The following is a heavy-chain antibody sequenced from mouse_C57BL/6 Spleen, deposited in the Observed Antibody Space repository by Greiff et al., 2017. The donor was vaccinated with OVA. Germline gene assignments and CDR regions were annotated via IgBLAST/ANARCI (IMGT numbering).Heavy chain of an antibody. CDR1: GFTFSSYG. CDR3: AREGVAFDC. J-gene: IGHJ2*01. Sequence: EVMLVESGGDLVKPGGSLKLSCAASGFTFSSYGMSWVRQTPDKRLEWVATISSGGSYTYYPDSVKGRFTISRDNAKNTLYLQMSSLKSEDTAMYYCAREGVAFDCWGQGTTLTVSS. D-gene: IGHD1-1*01. CDR2: ISSGGSYT. V-gene: IGHV5-6*02.